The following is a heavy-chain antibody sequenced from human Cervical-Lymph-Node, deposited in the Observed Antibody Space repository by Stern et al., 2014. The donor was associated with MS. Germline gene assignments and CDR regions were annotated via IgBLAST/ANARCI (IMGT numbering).Heavy chain of an antibody. D-gene: IGHD3-10*01. V-gene: IGHV3-7*01. CDR2: IRDDGSDK. CDR3: GRFTRGSPSDY. Sequence: EMQLVESGGGLVQPGESLTLSCVASGFTFSVYWMSWVRQAPGKGLEWVANIRDDGSDKYYVDSVKGRFTISRDNAENSLYLQMNSLRGEDTAVYFCGRFTRGSPSDYWGQGTQVTVSP. J-gene: IGHJ4*02. CDR1: GFTFSVYW.